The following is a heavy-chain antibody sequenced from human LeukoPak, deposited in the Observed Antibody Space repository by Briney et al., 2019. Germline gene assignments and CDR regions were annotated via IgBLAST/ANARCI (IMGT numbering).Heavy chain of an antibody. CDR2: IRSKANSYAT. Sequence: GGSLKLSCAASGFTFSGSAMHWVRQASGKGLEWVGRIRSKANSYATAYAASVKGRFTISRDDSKNTAYLQMNSLKTEDTAVYYCTARSNYVSSGYYYGQGAFDIWGQGTMVTVSS. CDR3: TARSNYVSSGYYYGQGAFDI. J-gene: IGHJ3*02. CDR1: GFTFSGSA. V-gene: IGHV3-73*01. D-gene: IGHD3-22*01.